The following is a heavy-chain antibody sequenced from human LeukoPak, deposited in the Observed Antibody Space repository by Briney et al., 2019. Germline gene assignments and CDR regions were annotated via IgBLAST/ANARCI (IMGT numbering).Heavy chain of an antibody. J-gene: IGHJ4*02. Sequence: SGPALVNPTQTLTLTCTFSGFSLSTSGVGVGWIRQPPGKALEWLALIYWDDDKRYSPSLKRRLTITKDTSKNQVVLTMTNMDPVDTATYYCAHSRSELSVSGGFDYWGQGTLVTVSS. CDR3: AHSRSELSVSGGFDY. V-gene: IGHV2-5*02. CDR1: GFSLSTSGVG. CDR2: IYWDDDK. D-gene: IGHD2/OR15-2a*01.